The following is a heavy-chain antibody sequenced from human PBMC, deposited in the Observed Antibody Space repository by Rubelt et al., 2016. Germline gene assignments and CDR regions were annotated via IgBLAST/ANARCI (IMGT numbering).Heavy chain of an antibody. CDR1: GYSISSGYY. Sequence: QVQLQESGPGLVKPSETLSLTCTVSGYSISSGYYWGWIRQPPGKGLEWIGSIFHSGSTYDNPSLKSRVTMSVDTSKNQFSLKMNSVTAADTAVYYCARLQGNYYFYVDVWGQGTLVTVSS. CDR2: IFHSGST. V-gene: IGHV4-38-2*02. CDR3: ARLQGNYYFYVDV. D-gene: IGHD2-21*02. J-gene: IGHJ5*02.